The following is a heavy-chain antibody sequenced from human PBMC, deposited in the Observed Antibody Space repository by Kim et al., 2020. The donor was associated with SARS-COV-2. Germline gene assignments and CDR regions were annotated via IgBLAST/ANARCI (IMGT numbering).Heavy chain of an antibody. D-gene: IGHD3-22*01. CDR3: ARPPSEDYYDSSPHAFDI. J-gene: IGHJ3*02. Sequence: SETLSLTCTVSGGSISSGDYYWSWIRQPPGKGLEWIGYIYYSGSTYYNPSLKSRVTISVDTSKNQFSLKLSSVTAADTAVYYCARPPSEDYYDSSPHAFDIWGQGTMVTVSS. CDR1: GGSISSGDYY. CDR2: IYYSGST. V-gene: IGHV4-30-4*01.